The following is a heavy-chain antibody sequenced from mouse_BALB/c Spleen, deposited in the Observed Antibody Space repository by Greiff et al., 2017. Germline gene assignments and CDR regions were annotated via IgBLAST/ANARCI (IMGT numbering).Heavy chain of an antibody. J-gene: IGHJ3*01. CDR3: VRQNDY. Sequence: VKDRFTISRDDSQSMLYLQMNNLKTEDTAMYYCVRQNDYWGQGTLVTVSA. V-gene: IGHV10S3*01.